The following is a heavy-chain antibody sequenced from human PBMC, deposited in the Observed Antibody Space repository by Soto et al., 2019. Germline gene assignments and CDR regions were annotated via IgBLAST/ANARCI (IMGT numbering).Heavy chain of an antibody. CDR2: ISYDGSNK. J-gene: IGHJ3*02. D-gene: IGHD3-16*01. V-gene: IGHV3-30-3*01. CDR3: ARGHVGVPDAFDI. Sequence: QVQLVESGGGVVQPGRSLRLSCAASGFTFSSYAMHWVRQAPGKGLEWVAVISYDGSNKYYADSVKGRFTISRDNSKNTLYLQMNSLRAEDTAVYYSARGHVGVPDAFDIWGQGTMVTVSS. CDR1: GFTFSSYA.